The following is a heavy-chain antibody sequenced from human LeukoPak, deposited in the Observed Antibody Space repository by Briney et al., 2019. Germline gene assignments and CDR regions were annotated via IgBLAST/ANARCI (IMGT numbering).Heavy chain of an antibody. CDR2: MRYDGTNK. D-gene: IGHD3-22*01. CDR1: GFSFSSYG. J-gene: IGHJ4*02. Sequence: GGSLRLSCAASGFSFSSYGMHWVRQAPGKGLEWVAFMRYDGTNKYYADSVKGRFTISRDNSKNTLFLQMYSLRAEDTATYYCAKISGYYPSDYWGQGTLVTVSS. V-gene: IGHV3-30*02. CDR3: AKISGYYPSDY.